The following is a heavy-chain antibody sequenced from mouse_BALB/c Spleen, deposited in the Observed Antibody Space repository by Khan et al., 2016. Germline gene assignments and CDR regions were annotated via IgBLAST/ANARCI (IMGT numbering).Heavy chain of an antibody. CDR3: ARGPY. CDR1: GYTFSSYW. V-gene: IGHV1-9*01. Sequence: QVRLQQSGAELMKPGASVNISCKATGYTFSSYWIEWVKERPGHGLEWIGEILPGSGTTNYNGKFKGKATFTAETSSSTAYMQRSSLTSEDSAVYYCARGPYWGQGTLVTVSA. CDR2: ILPGSGTT. J-gene: IGHJ3*01.